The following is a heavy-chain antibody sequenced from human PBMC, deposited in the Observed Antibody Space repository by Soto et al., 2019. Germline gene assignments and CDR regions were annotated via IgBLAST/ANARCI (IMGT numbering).Heavy chain of an antibody. CDR1: GDSVTSGSIY. CDR3: ARDRGNFGVVLADFYQYGMDV. J-gene: IGHJ6*02. D-gene: IGHD3-3*01. CDR2: VHYTGST. Sequence: QVQLQASGPGLVKPSETLSLTCTVSGDSVTSGSIYWSWIRQPPGKGLEWIGYVHYTGSTNYNPSLQSRVAISVDTSKNHFSLTLSSVTAADTGVYYCARDRGNFGVVLADFYQYGMDVWGQGTAVTVSS. V-gene: IGHV4-61*03.